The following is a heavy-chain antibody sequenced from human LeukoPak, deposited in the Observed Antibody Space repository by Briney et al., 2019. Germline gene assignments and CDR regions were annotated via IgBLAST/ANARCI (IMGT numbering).Heavy chain of an antibody. Sequence: SETLSLTCTVSGGSISSYYWSWIRQPPGKGLEWIGYIYYSGSTNYNPSLKSRVTISVDTSKNQFSLKLSSVTAADTAVYYCARDRTLNWFDPWGQGTLVTVSS. V-gene: IGHV4-59*12. CDR2: IYYSGST. CDR1: GGSISSYY. D-gene: IGHD1-14*01. J-gene: IGHJ5*02. CDR3: ARDRTLNWFDP.